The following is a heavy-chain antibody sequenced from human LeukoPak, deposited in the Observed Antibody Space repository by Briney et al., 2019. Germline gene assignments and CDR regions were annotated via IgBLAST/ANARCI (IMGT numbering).Heavy chain of an antibody. CDR3: ARGGARREYSSSGGDY. J-gene: IGHJ4*02. V-gene: IGHV1-2*02. Sequence: ASVKVSCKASGYTFTGYYMHWVRQAPGQGLEWMGWINPNSGGTNYAQKFQGRVTMTRDTSISTAYMELSRLRSDDTAVYYCARGGARREYSSSGGDYWGQGTLVTVSS. CDR2: INPNSGGT. CDR1: GYTFTGYY. D-gene: IGHD6-6*01.